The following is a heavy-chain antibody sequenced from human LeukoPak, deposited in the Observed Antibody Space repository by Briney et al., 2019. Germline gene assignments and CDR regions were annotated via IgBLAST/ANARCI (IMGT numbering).Heavy chain of an antibody. CDR3: AKAPSIAVALYYFDY. J-gene: IGHJ4*02. CDR2: ISGSGGST. V-gene: IGHV3-23*01. D-gene: IGHD6-19*01. Sequence: PGGSLRLSCAASGFTFSSYAMSWVRQAPGKGLEWVSAISGSGGSTYYADSVKGRFTISRDNSKNTLYLQMNSLGAEDTAVYYCAKAPSIAVALYYFDYWGQGTLVTVSS. CDR1: GFTFSSYA.